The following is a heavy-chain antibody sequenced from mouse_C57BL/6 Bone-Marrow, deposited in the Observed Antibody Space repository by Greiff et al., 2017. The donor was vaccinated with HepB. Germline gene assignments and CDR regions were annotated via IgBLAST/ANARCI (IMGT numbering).Heavy chain of an antibody. CDR3: ARLTGTAGWFAY. CDR1: GYTFTSYG. D-gene: IGHD4-1*01. J-gene: IGHJ3*01. Sequence: VKLMESGAELARPGASVKLSCKASGYTFTSYGISGVKRRTGQGFEWIGEIYPRSGNTYYNEKFKGKATLTADKSSSTAYMELRSLTSEDSAVYFCARLTGTAGWFAYWGQGTLVTVSA. V-gene: IGHV1-81*01. CDR2: IYPRSGNT.